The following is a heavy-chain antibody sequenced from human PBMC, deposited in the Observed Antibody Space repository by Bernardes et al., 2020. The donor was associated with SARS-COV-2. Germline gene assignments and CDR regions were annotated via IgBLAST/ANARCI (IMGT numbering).Heavy chain of an antibody. Sequence: GGSLRLCCAASGFTFSNYAMSWVRQAPGKGLEWVSDISGPGRTYYADSVRGRFTISRDNSKNTLYLEMNSLRVEDTAVYYCAKELAYGSSWRDYSYYFGMDVWGQGTTVTVSS. J-gene: IGHJ6*02. CDR1: GFTFSNYA. CDR2: ISGPGRT. D-gene: IGHD6-13*01. V-gene: IGHV3-23*01. CDR3: AKELAYGSSWRDYSYYFGMDV.